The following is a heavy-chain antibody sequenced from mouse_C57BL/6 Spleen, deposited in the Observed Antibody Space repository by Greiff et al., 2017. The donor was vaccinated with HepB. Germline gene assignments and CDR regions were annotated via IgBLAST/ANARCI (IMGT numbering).Heavy chain of an antibody. CDR3: AGGDYDDYYAMDY. Sequence: QVQLKQSGAELAKPGASVKLSCKASGYTFTSYWMHWVKQRPGQGLEWIGYINPSSGYTKYNQKFKDKATLTADKASSTAYMQLSSLTYEDSAVYYCAGGDYDDYYAMDYWGQGTSVTVSS. CDR2: INPSSGYT. D-gene: IGHD2-4*01. CDR1: GYTFTSYW. J-gene: IGHJ4*01. V-gene: IGHV1-7*01.